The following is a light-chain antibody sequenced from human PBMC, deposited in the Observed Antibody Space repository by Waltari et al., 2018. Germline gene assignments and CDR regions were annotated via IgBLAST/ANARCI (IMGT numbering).Light chain of an antibody. CDR2: DVI. J-gene: IGLJ3*02. V-gene: IGLV2-14*03. Sequence: QSALTQPASVSGSPGQSIDIPCSGTGSELGRYKYVSWYQQHPGKAPKLIIYDVIKRPSGVSNRFSAIKSGTTAYLTISGLQAEDEADYFCSSYASGGSWVFGGGTKVTVL. CDR1: GSELGRYKY. CDR3: SSYASGGSWV.